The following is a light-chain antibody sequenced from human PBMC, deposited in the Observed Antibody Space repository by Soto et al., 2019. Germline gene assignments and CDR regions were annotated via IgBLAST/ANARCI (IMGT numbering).Light chain of an antibody. Sequence: VLTQSPATLSLSPGERATLSCRASQSIHTSLAWYQQKSGKPPRLVIYDSTLRANGVPDRFGGSRSGTEFTLTINSLEPEDFAVYYCQQRNVWPPLTFGQGTRLEIK. V-gene: IGKV3-11*01. CDR1: QSIHTS. CDR2: DST. CDR3: QQRNVWPPLT. J-gene: IGKJ5*01.